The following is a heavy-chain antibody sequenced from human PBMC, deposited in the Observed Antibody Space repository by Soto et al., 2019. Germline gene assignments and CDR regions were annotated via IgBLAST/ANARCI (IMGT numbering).Heavy chain of an antibody. D-gene: IGHD3-10*01. V-gene: IGHV3-33*01. Sequence: SGGSLRLSCAAAGFTFSSYGLHWVRQAPGKGLEWVAVIWYDGSNKYYADSVKGRFTISRDNSKNTLYLQMNSLRAEDTAVYYCEREQWFGDPFLGYWGQGTLVTVSS. J-gene: IGHJ4*02. CDR3: EREQWFGDPFLGY. CDR1: GFTFSSYG. CDR2: IWYDGSNK.